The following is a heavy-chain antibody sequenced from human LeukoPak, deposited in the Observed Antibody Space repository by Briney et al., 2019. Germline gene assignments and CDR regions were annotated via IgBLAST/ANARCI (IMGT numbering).Heavy chain of an antibody. D-gene: IGHD1-26*01. CDR3: ARRAPNGGSYDGPSGLDY. CDR2: INHSGST. CDR1: GGSFSGYY. V-gene: IGHV4-34*01. Sequence: SETLSLTCAVYGGSFSGYYWSWIRQPPGKGLEWIGEINHSGSTNYNPSLKSRLTISADTSKNQFSLKVKSMTAADRAVYHCARRAPNGGSYDGPSGLDYWSQGTLVTVSS. J-gene: IGHJ4*02.